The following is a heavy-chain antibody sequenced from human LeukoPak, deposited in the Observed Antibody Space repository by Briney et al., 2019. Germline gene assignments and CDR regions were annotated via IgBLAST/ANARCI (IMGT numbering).Heavy chain of an antibody. D-gene: IGHD3-10*01. Sequence: GGSLRLSCAASGFTFSNAWMSWVRQAPGKGLEWVGRIKSKTDGGTTDYAAPVKGRFTISRDDSKNTLYLQMNSLKTEDTAVYYCTTDCVRYYGSGSYWSDWGQGTLVTVSS. CDR2: IKSKTDGGTT. J-gene: IGHJ4*02. V-gene: IGHV3-15*01. CDR1: GFTFSNAW. CDR3: TTDCVRYYGSGSYWSD.